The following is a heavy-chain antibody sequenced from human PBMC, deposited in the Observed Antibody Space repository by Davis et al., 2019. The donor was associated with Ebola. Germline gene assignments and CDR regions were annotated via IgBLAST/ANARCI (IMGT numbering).Heavy chain of an antibody. CDR2: IYYSGST. J-gene: IGHJ6*03. CDR1: GGSISSGGYY. Sequence: MPSETLSLTCTVSGGSISSGGYYWTWIRQHPGKGLEWIGNIYYSGSTNYNPSLKSRVTISVDTSKNQFSLKLSSVTAADTAVYYCARGRSSPRYYYYYMDVWGKGTTVTVSS. CDR3: ARGRSSPRYYYYYMDV. D-gene: IGHD2-2*01. V-gene: IGHV4-61*08.